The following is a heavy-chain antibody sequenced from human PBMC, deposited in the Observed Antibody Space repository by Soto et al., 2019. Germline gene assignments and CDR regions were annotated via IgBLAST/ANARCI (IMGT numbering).Heavy chain of an antibody. CDR1: GFTFSSYA. J-gene: IGHJ4*02. D-gene: IGHD3-22*01. CDR3: AKDYYDSSGSTEFFDY. V-gene: IGHV3-30-3*01. CDR2: ISYDGSNK. Sequence: GGSLRLSCAASGFTFSSYAMHWVRQAPGKGLEWVAVISYDGSNKYYADSVKGRFTISRDNSKNTLYLQMNGLRAEDTAVYYCAKDYYDSSGSTEFFDYWGQGTLVTVSS.